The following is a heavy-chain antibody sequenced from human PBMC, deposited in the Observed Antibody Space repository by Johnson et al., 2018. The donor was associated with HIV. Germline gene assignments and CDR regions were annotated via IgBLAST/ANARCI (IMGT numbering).Heavy chain of an antibody. Sequence: QVQLVESGGGVVQPGRSLRLSCAASGFTFSSYGMHWVRQGPGKGLVWGAVVWYAGSNKYYADHVTGRFTISRDNSKNTLYLQMNSLRAEDTAVYYCARALEVGATTANEAFDIWGQGTMVTVSS. J-gene: IGHJ3*02. CDR1: GFTFSSYG. CDR3: ARALEVGATTANEAFDI. V-gene: IGHV3-33*01. CDR2: VWYAGSNK. D-gene: IGHD1-26*01.